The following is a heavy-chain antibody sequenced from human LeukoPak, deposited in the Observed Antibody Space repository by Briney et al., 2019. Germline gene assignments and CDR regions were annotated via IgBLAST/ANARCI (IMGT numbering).Heavy chain of an antibody. CDR2: IYTSGST. J-gene: IGHJ3*02. CDR1: GGSISSYY. Sequence: SETLSLTCTVSGGSISSYYWSWIRQPAGKGLEWIGRIYTSGSTNYNPSLKSRVTMSVDTSKNQFSLKLSSVTAADTAVYYCARGSLYPHLPGPNIVIGSDAFDIWGQGTMVTVSS. V-gene: IGHV4-4*07. D-gene: IGHD2/OR15-2a*01. CDR3: ARGSLYPHLPGPNIVIGSDAFDI.